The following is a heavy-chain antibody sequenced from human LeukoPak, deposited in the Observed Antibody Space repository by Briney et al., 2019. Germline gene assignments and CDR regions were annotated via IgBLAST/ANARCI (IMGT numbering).Heavy chain of an antibody. CDR1: GYSISSGYY. V-gene: IGHV4-38-2*02. J-gene: IGHJ6*03. D-gene: IGHD6-13*01. Sequence: SETLSLTCTVSGYSISSGYYWGWIRQPPGKGLEWIGRIYHSGSTYYNPSLKSRVTISVDTSKNQFSLKLSSVTAADTAVYYCARADYSSTWSHDYYYMDVWGKGTTVTVSS. CDR2: IYHSGST. CDR3: ARADYSSTWSHDYYYMDV.